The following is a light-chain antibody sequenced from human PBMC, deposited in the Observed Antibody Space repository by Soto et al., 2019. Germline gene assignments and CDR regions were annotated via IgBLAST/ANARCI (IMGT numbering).Light chain of an antibody. CDR1: KIINNN. J-gene: IGKJ1*01. Sequence: DIQMTQSPSTLSASVGDRVTITCRASKIINNNLAWYQQKPGKAQKLLIYKASSLQSGVPSRFSGSGSVTEFNLTICSLQRDHFATYYCQQYNLCPWTFGQGNKVQIK. V-gene: IGKV1-5*03. CDR2: KAS. CDR3: QQYNLCPWT.